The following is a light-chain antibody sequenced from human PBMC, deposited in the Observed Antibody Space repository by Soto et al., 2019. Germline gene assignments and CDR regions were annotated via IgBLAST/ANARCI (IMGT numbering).Light chain of an antibody. CDR3: QQRSNWLT. J-gene: IGKJ4*01. CDR2: DAS. V-gene: IGKV3-11*01. Sequence: VVAQSKATLSFSPGERATLSCRASQSVSSYLAWYQQKPGQAPRLLIYDASNRATGIPARFSGSGSGTDFTLTISSLEPEDFAVYYCQQRSNWLTFGGGTKV. CDR1: QSVSSY.